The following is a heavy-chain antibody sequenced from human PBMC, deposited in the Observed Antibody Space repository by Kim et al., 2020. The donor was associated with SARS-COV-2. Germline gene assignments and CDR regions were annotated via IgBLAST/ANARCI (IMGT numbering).Heavy chain of an antibody. J-gene: IGHJ5*02. CDR3: AKGSIAAAGRDRGFDP. D-gene: IGHD6-13*01. Sequence: GGSLRLSCAASGFTFSSYAMSWVRQAPGKGLEWVSAISGSGGSTYYADSVKGRFTISRDNSKNTLYLQMNSLRAEDTAVYYCAKGSIAAAGRDRGFDPWGQGTLVTVSS. V-gene: IGHV3-23*01. CDR2: ISGSGGST. CDR1: GFTFSSYA.